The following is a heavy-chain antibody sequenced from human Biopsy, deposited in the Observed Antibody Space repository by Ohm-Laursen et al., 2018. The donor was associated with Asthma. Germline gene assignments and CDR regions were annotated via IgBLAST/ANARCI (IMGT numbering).Heavy chain of an antibody. Sequence: SSVKVSCKVSGYTFTGYYMHWVRQAPGQGLEWVGIINPPTGDTSYAQKFLGRVTVTRDTSTSTVYMELSSLRSEDTAVYYCALSQFDYWGQGTLLTVPS. V-gene: IGHV1-46*01. CDR2: INPPTGDT. CDR3: ALSQFDY. J-gene: IGHJ4*02. CDR1: GYTFTGYY.